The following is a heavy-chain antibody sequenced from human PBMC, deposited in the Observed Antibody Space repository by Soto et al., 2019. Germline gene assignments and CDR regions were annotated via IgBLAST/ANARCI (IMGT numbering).Heavy chain of an antibody. CDR3: ARALRSVLDY. J-gene: IGHJ4*02. D-gene: IGHD6-6*01. CDR1: GFTFRNFG. V-gene: IGHV3-33*01. CDR2: ISNDENIK. Sequence: PGGSLRLSCVASGFTFRNFGMHWVRQAPGKGLEWVAVISNDENIKQYADSVRGRFAIARDNSKNTLYLQVTSLRAEDTAIYYCARALRSVLDYWGQGALVTVSS.